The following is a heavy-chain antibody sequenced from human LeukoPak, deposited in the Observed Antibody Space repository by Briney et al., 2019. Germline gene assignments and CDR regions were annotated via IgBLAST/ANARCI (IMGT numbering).Heavy chain of an antibody. V-gene: IGHV3-74*03. J-gene: IGHJ4*02. CDR3: AKGGTGHSDY. CDR2: INSDGSGT. CDR1: GFSFSSYW. Sequence: GGSLRLSCAASGFSFSSYWMHWVRQAPGKGLVWVSRINSDGSGTTYADSVKGRFTISRDNAKNTLDLHMNNPRAEDTAVYYCAKGGTGHSDYWGQGTLVTVSS. D-gene: IGHD3-16*01.